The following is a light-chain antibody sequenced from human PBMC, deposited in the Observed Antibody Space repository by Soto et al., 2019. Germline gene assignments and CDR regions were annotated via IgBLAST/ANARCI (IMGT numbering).Light chain of an antibody. J-gene: IGKJ1*01. Sequence: DIRMTQSPSTLSASVGDRVTITCRASQTISRWLDWYQQKPGKAPKLLIYEASSLQSGVPSRLRGSGYGTELTISISSMQTDDFATYYCQHYNVYPWTFGQGTKVDIK. V-gene: IGKV1-5*03. CDR3: QHYNVYPWT. CDR2: EAS. CDR1: QTISRW.